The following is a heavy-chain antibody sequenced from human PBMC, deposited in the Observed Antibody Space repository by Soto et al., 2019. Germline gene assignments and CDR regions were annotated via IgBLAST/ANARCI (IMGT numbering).Heavy chain of an antibody. CDR1: GGSISSYY. CDR3: AGSYYDFWGGVRDYGMDV. V-gene: IGHV4-59*01. J-gene: IGHJ6*02. D-gene: IGHD3-3*01. CDR2: IYYSDST. Sequence: SETLSLTCTVSGGSISSYYWSWIRQPPGKGLEWIGYIYYSDSTNYNPSLKSRGTISLDTSKNQFSLRLSSVTAADTAVYYCAGSYYDFWGGVRDYGMDVWGQGTTVTVSS.